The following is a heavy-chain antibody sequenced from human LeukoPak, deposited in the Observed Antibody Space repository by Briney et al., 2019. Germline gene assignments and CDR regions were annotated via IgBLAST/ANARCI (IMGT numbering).Heavy chain of an antibody. Sequence: SETLSLTCAVSGGSISSGDYPWSWIRQPPGEGLEWIGHVYHTGSTRYNPSLKSRVTLSVDRSKSQFSLRLSSVTAADTAVYYCARQASGSYYMDYWGQGILVTVSS. D-gene: IGHD3-10*01. CDR3: ARQASGSYYMDY. V-gene: IGHV4-30-2*01. CDR1: GGSISSGDYP. CDR2: VYHTGST. J-gene: IGHJ4*02.